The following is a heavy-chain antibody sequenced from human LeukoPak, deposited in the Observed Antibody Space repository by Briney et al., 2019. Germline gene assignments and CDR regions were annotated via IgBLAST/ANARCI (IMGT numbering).Heavy chain of an antibody. CDR3: ARDYSSGPPSRYFDL. CDR2: INTNTGNP. V-gene: IGHV7-4-1*02. J-gene: IGHJ2*01. D-gene: IGHD6-19*01. Sequence: ASVKVSCKASGYTFTSHVINWVRQAPGQGLEWMGWINTNTGNPTYAQGFKGRFVFSLDTFVGSANLQISSLKAEDTAVYYCARDYSSGPPSRYFDLWGRGTLVTVSS. CDR1: GYTFTSHV.